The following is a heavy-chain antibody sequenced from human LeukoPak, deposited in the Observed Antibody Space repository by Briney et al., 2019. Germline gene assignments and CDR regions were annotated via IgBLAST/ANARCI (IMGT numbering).Heavy chain of an antibody. CDR1: GGSISSYY. V-gene: IGHV4-59*01. J-gene: IGHJ4*02. CDR3: AVGTFDYYDSSGYCDY. CDR2: IYNSGST. Sequence: SETLSLTCTVSGGSISSYYWSWIRQPPGKGLEWIGYIYNSGSTNYNPSLKSRVTISVDTSKNQFSLKLSSVTAADTAVYYCAVGTFDYYDSSGYCDYWGQGTLVTVSS. D-gene: IGHD3-22*01.